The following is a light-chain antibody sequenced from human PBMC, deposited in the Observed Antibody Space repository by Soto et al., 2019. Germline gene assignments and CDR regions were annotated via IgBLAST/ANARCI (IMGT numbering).Light chain of an antibody. CDR1: RDVGSD. CDR2: AAS. Sequence: QMTQSPSSLSASVGEKIIITCRASRDVGSDVSWYQQKPGQAPKLLIYAASNLYTGVPSRFSGSRSGTEFTLTISSLQPEDFASYYCLQDYGGSWTFGQGTKVDIK. V-gene: IGKV1-6*01. J-gene: IGKJ1*01. CDR3: LQDYGGSWT.